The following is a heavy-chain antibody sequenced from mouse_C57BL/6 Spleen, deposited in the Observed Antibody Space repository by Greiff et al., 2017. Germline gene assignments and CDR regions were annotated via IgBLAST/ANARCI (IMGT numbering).Heavy chain of an antibody. D-gene: IGHD2-3*01. V-gene: IGHV3-6*01. CDR3: ARGYDGYYGREFAY. CDR2: ISYDGSN. Sequence: EVQLQESGPGLVKPSQSLSLTCSVTGYSITSGYYWNWIRQFPGNKLEWMGYISYDGSNNYNPSLKNRISITRDTSKNQFFLKLNSVTTEDTATYYCARGYDGYYGREFAYWGQGTLVTVSA. CDR1: GYSITSGYY. J-gene: IGHJ3*01.